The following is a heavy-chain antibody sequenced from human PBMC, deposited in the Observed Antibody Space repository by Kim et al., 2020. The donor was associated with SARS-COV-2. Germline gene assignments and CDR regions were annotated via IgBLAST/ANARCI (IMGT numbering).Heavy chain of an antibody. CDR1: GGSISSYY. CDR2: IYYSGST. D-gene: IGHD3-16*01. CDR3: ARGLPGGRFDP. Sequence: SETLSLTCTVSGGSISSYYWSWIRQPPGKGLEWIGYIYYSGSTNYNPSLKSRVTISVDTSKNQFSLKLSSVTAADTAVYYCARGLPGGRFDPWGQGTLVTVSS. V-gene: IGHV4-59*13. J-gene: IGHJ5*02.